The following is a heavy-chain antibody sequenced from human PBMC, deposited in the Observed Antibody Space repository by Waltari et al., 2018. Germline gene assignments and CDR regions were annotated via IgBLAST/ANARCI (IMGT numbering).Heavy chain of an antibody. D-gene: IGHD3-16*02. Sequence: QVQLQQWGAGLLKSSETLPLTCAVYGGSFSGYSWSWAPQPPGKGLEWIGEINHSGSTNYNPSLKSRITISVDTSKSQFSLKLSSVTAADTAVYYCARDRGLRRLSTFEIWGQGTMVTVSS. V-gene: IGHV4-34*01. J-gene: IGHJ3*02. CDR2: INHSGST. CDR3: ARDRGLRRLSTFEI. CDR1: GGSFSGYS.